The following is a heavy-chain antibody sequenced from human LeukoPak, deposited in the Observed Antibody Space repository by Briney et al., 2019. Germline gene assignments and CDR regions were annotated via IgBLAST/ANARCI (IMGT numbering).Heavy chain of an antibody. Sequence: GGSLRLSCAASGFTFSDFYMSWIRQAPGKGLELVSYISHTSSYTTYADSVKGRFTISRDNSKNSLYLQMNSLRAEDTAVYYCARDLPNGYGGNFGDWGQGTLVTVSS. D-gene: IGHD4-23*01. CDR3: ARDLPNGYGGNFGD. CDR1: GFTFSDFY. V-gene: IGHV3-11*05. CDR2: ISHTSSYT. J-gene: IGHJ4*02.